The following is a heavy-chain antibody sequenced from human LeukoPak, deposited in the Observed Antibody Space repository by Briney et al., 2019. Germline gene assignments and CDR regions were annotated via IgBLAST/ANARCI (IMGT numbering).Heavy chain of an antibody. V-gene: IGHV4-34*01. CDR3: ARGRLRGSSSRSGLDY. CDR1: GGSFSGYY. CDR2: INHSGST. J-gene: IGHJ4*02. Sequence: SETLSLTCAVYGGSFSGYYWSWIRHPPGKGLDWIGEINHSGSTNYNPSLKSRVTISVDTSKNQFSLKLSSVTAADTAVYYCARGRLRGSSSRSGLDYWGQGTLVTVSS. D-gene: IGHD6-6*01.